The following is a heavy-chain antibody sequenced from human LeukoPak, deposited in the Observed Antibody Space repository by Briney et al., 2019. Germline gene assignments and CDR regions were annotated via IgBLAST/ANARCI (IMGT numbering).Heavy chain of an antibody. CDR2: ISGGGGST. Sequence: GGLRLSCAASGFTFSSCAMSGVRQAPGKGLGGVAAISGGGGSTYYADSLKGWFTISRDNSKTTLYLQMNSLRHEDTAVYYCARGYSYGYGYWGQGTLVTVSS. J-gene: IGHJ4*02. CDR3: ARGYSYGYGY. D-gene: IGHD5-18*01. V-gene: IGHV3-23*01. CDR1: GFTFSSCA.